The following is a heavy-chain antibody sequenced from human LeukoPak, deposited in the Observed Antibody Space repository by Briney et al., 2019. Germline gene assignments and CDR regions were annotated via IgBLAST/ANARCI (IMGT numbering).Heavy chain of an antibody. CDR3: ARAHYGSGLYYYYYYMDV. Sequence: ASVKVSCKASGYTFTSYDINWVRQATGQGLEWMGWMNPNSGNTGYAQKFQGRGTMTRNTSISTAYMELSSLRSEATAVYYCARAHYGSGLYYYYYYMDVWGKGTTVTISS. V-gene: IGHV1-8*01. CDR1: GYTFTSYD. CDR2: MNPNSGNT. J-gene: IGHJ6*03. D-gene: IGHD3-10*01.